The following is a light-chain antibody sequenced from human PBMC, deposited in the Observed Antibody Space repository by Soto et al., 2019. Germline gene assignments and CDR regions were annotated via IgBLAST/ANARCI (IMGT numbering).Light chain of an antibody. J-gene: IGKJ5*01. CDR3: QQRSNWPSIT. CDR1: QSVSSY. V-gene: IGKV3-11*01. CDR2: DAS. Sequence: EIVLTQSPATLSLSPGERATLSCRASQSVSSYLAWYQQKPGQAPRLLIYDASNRATGIRARFSGSGSGTDFTLTISSLEPEDFAVYYCQQRSNWPSITFGQGTRLEIK.